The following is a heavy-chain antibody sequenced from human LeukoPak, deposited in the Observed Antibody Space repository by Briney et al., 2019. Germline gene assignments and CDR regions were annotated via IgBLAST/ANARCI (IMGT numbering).Heavy chain of an antibody. CDR1: GGTFSSYT. CDR2: IIPILGIA. CDR3: ARGRADFWSGYYLIDY. J-gene: IGHJ4*02. Sequence: SVKVSCRASGGTFSSYTISWVRQAPGQGLEWIGRIIPILGIANYAQKFQGRVTITADKSTSTAYMELSSLRSEDTAVYYCARGRADFWSGYYLIDYWGQGTLVTVSS. V-gene: IGHV1-69*02. D-gene: IGHD3-3*01.